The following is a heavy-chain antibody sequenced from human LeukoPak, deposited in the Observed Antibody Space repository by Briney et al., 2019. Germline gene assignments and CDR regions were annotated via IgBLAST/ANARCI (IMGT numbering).Heavy chain of an antibody. CDR2: ISGSGGST. D-gene: IGHD3-3*01. CDR1: GFTLSTYA. V-gene: IGHV3-23*01. J-gene: IGHJ4*02. Sequence: PGGSLRLSCAASGFTLSTYAMNCVRQAPGKGLEWVSTISGSGGSTYSADSVKGRFTISRDNPKNTLYLQMNSLRTEDTAVYYCAKDFRDFRGFFDYWGQGTLVTVSS. CDR3: AKDFRDFRGFFDY.